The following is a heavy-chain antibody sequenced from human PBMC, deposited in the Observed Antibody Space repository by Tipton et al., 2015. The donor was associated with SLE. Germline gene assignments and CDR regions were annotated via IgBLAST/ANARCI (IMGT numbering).Heavy chain of an antibody. CDR3: VREAAAGRWFDY. V-gene: IGHV3-11*05. J-gene: IGHJ4*02. D-gene: IGHD6-13*01. CDR1: GGSISSGDNY. CDR2: ISPSSGYT. Sequence: LSLTCAVSGGSISSGDNYWSWIRQAPGKGLEWVSYISPSSGYTNYADSVRGRFTVSRDNAKNSLLLQMDSLSAEDTAVYYCVREAAAGRWFDYWGQGALVTVSS.